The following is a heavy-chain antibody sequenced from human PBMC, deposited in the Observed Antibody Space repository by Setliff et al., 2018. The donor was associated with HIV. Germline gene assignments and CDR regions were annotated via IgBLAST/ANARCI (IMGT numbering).Heavy chain of an antibody. Sequence: GGSLRLSCAASGFSFRSYAVSWVRQAPGKGLEWISVISGSGDITYYRESVKGRFTVSRDNSNNTVYLQMNSLRAEDTAMYYCAKTQTVITVYGPFDSWGQGTPVTVSS. J-gene: IGHJ4*02. D-gene: IGHD4-4*01. V-gene: IGHV3-23*01. CDR3: AKTQTVITVYGPFDS. CDR1: GFSFRSYA. CDR2: ISGSGDIT.